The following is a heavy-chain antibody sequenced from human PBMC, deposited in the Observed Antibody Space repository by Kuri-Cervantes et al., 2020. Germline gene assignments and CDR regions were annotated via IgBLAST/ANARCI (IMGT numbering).Heavy chain of an antibody. CDR2: ISAFNGNT. V-gene: IGHV1-18*01. CDR1: GYTFKNFG. Sequence: ASVKVSCKASGYTFKNFGVTWVRQAPGQGLEWMGWISAFNGNTNYAQKFQGRLFLTTDTSTSTIYMDLRNLSPGDTAIYYCARCQFPITYGGFLAHQANDFWGRGTQVTVSS. CDR3: ARCQFPITYGGFLAHQANDF. D-gene: IGHD3-16*01. J-gene: IGHJ4*02.